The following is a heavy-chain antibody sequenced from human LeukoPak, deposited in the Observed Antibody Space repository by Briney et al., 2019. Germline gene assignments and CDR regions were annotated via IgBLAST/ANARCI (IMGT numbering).Heavy chain of an antibody. D-gene: IGHD2-2*01. CDR2: IYHSGST. J-gene: IGHJ5*02. CDR3: ATDAGGVDRVLISPAIDS. V-gene: IGHV4-30-2*01. Sequence: PSETLSLTCSVSGGSINSAGYYWNWIRQPPGKGLEWIGYIYHSGSTNYNPSLKSRVTISVDKSKNQFSLKLTSVSAADTAVYYCATDAGGVDRVLISPAIDSWGQGTLVTVSS. CDR1: GGSINSAGYY.